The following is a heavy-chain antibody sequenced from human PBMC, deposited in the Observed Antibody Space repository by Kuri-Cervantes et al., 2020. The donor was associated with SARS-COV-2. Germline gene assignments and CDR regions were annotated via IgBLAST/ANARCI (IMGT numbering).Heavy chain of an antibody. CDR1: GYTFTSYY. Sequence: ASVKVSCKASGYTFTSYYMHWVRQAPGQGLEWMGIINPSGGSTSYAQKFQGRVTMTRDTSTSTVYMELSRLRSDDTAVYYCARDLLIVGATAYYYYGMDVWGQGTTVTVSS. CDR2: INPSGGST. J-gene: IGHJ6*02. V-gene: IGHV1-46*01. CDR3: ARDLLIVGATAYYYYGMDV. D-gene: IGHD1-26*01.